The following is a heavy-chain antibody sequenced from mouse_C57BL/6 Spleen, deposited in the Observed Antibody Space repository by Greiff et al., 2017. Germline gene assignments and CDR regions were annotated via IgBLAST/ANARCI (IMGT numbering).Heavy chain of an antibody. V-gene: IGHV1-82*01. CDR1: GYAFSSSW. Sequence: VQLQQSGPELVKPGASVKISCKASGYAFSSSWMNWVKQRPGKGLEWIGRIYPGDGDTNYNGKFKGKATLTADKSSSTAYMQLSSLTSEDSAVYFCARKGGYYGSTLDYWGQGTTLTVSS. J-gene: IGHJ2*01. D-gene: IGHD1-1*01. CDR3: ARKGGYYGSTLDY. CDR2: IYPGDGDT.